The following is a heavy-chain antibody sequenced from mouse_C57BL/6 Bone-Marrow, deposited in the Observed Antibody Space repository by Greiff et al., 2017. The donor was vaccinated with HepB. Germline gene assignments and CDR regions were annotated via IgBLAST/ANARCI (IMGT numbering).Heavy chain of an antibody. CDR3: ARTLRYHNWYFDV. D-gene: IGHD1-1*01. CDR1: GYTFTSYW. V-gene: IGHV1-55*01. Sequence: VQLQQPGAELVKPGASVKMSCKASGYTFTSYWITWVKQRPGQGLEWIGDIYPGSGSTNYNEKFKSKATLTVDTSSSTAYMQLSSLTSEDSAVYYCARTLRYHNWYFDVWGTGTTVTVSS. J-gene: IGHJ1*03. CDR2: IYPGSGST.